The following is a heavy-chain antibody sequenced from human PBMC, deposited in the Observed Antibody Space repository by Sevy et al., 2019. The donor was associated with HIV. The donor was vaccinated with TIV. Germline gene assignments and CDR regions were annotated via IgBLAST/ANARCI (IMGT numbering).Heavy chain of an antibody. CDR2: ISSGSSTI. V-gene: IGHV3-48*02. Sequence: GGSLRLSCAASGFTFSSYGMNWVRQAPGKGLEWVSYISSGSSTIYYADSVKGRFTISRDNAKNSLYLQVNSLRDEDMAVYYCAREDLGYWGQGTLVTVSS. CDR3: AREDLGY. CDR1: GFTFSSYG. J-gene: IGHJ4*02. D-gene: IGHD3-16*01.